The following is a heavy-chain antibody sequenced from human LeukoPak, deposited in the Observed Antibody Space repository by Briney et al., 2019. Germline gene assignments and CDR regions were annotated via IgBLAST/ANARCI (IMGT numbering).Heavy chain of an antibody. V-gene: IGHV1-46*01. J-gene: IGHJ6*03. CDR1: GYTFTSYY. CDR3: AREGYCSSTSCYSGALSENYYYYYMDV. D-gene: IGHD2-2*01. CDR2: INPSGGST. Sequence: ASVKVSCKASGYTFTSYYMHWVRQALGQGLEWMGIINPSGGSTSYAQKFQGRVTMTRDTSTSTVYMELSSLRSEDTAVYYCAREGYCSSTSCYSGALSENYYYYYMDVWGKGTTVTISS.